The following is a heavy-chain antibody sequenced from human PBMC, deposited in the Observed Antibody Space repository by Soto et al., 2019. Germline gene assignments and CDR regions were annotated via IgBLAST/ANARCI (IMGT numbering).Heavy chain of an antibody. CDR2: ISGSGGST. CDR1: GFAFSSYA. CDR3: AKRYCSSTSCYFRVYRYGSEYYGMDV. D-gene: IGHD2-2*01. J-gene: IGHJ6*02. Sequence: LRLSCAASGFAFSSYAMSWVRQAPGKGLEWVSAISGSGGSTYYADSVKGRFTISRDNSKNTLYLQMNSLRAEDTAVYYCAKRYCSSTSCYFRVYRYGSEYYGMDVWGQGTRVTVYS. V-gene: IGHV3-23*01.